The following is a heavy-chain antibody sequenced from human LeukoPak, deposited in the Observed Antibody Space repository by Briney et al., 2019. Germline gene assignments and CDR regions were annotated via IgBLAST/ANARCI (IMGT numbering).Heavy chain of an antibody. Sequence: GESLKISCKGSGYSFTSYWIGWVRQMPGKGLEWMGIIYPGDSDTRYSPSFQGQVTISADKSISTAYLQWSSLKASDTAMYYCARLSAGQASGPPVPYYDYGMDVWGQGTTVTVSS. CDR3: ARLSAGQASGPPVPYYDYGMDV. D-gene: IGHD6-19*01. J-gene: IGHJ6*02. V-gene: IGHV5-51*01. CDR2: IYPGDSDT. CDR1: GYSFTSYW.